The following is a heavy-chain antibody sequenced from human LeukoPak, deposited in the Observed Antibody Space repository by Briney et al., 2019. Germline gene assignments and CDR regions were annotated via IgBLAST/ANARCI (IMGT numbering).Heavy chain of an antibody. CDR1: GYTFISHY. Sequence: ASVKVSCKASGYTFISHYMHWVRQAPEQGLEWMGIINPSGGSTRYAQKFQGRVTMTRDMYTRTDYMELSSLRYEDTAVCYCARDVSSTSSWWFDPWGQGTMVIVCS. CDR2: INPSGGST. CDR3: ARDVSSTSSWWFDP. J-gene: IGHJ5*02. V-gene: IGHV1-46*01. D-gene: IGHD2-2*01.